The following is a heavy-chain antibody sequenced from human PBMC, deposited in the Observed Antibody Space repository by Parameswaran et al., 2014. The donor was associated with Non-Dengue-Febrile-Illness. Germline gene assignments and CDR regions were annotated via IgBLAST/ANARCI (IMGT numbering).Heavy chain of an antibody. Sequence: VRQAPGKGLEWVSSISSSSSYIYYADSVKGRFTISRDNAKNSLYLQMNSLRAEDTAVYYCARDWSGRPLGYWGQGTLVTVSS. CDR3: ARDWSGRPLGY. D-gene: IGHD1-26*01. CDR2: ISSSSSYI. J-gene: IGHJ4*02. V-gene: IGHV3-21*01.